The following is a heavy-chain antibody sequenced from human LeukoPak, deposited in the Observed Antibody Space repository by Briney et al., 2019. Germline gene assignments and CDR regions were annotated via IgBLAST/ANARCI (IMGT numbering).Heavy chain of an antibody. D-gene: IGHD6-13*01. CDR1: GYTFTIYG. J-gene: IGHJ4*02. Sequence: ASVTVSCKASGYTFTIYGISWVRQAPGQGLEWMGWISAYNGNTNYAQKLQGRVTMTTDTSTSTAYMELRSLRSDDTAVYYCARGDRYSSSWYTDYWGQGTLVTVSS. CDR2: ISAYNGNT. V-gene: IGHV1-18*04. CDR3: ARGDRYSSSWYTDY.